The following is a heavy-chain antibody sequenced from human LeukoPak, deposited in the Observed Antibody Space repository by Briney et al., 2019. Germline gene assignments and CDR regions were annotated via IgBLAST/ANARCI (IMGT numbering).Heavy chain of an antibody. CDR1: GITLSNYG. CDR2: ISDSGGST. J-gene: IGHJ4*02. Sequence: GWSLRLSSAVSGITLSNYGMSWVRQAPGKGLEWVAGISDSGGSTNYADSVKGRFTISRDNPKNTLYLQMNSLRAEDTAVYFCAKRGVVIRVILVGFHKEAYYFDSWGQGALVTVSS. V-gene: IGHV3-23*01. CDR3: AKRGVVIRVILVGFHKEAYYFDS. D-gene: IGHD3-22*01.